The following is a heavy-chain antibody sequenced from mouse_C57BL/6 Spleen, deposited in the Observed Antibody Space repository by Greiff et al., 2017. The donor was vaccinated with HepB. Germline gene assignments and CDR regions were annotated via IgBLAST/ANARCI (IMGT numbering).Heavy chain of an antibody. CDR2: IHPNSGST. V-gene: IGHV1-64*01. CDR3: ARRSWDRYWYFDV. CDR1: GYTFTSYW. D-gene: IGHD4-1*01. J-gene: IGHJ1*03. Sequence: VQLQQPGAELVKPGASVKLSCKASGYTFTSYWMHWVKQRPGQGLEWIGMIHPNSGSTNYNEKFKSKATLTVDKSSSTAYMQLSSLTSEDSAVYYCARRSWDRYWYFDVWGTGTTVTVSS.